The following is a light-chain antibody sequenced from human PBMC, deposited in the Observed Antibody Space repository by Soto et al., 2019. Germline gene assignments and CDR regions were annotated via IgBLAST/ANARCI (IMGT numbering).Light chain of an antibody. Sequence: DIQMTQSPSSLSAPVGDRVTITCRASQGIRNDLGWYQQKPGKAPKRLIYAASSLQSGVPSRFRGSGSGTDFTFTISRLQPEDIATYYCQQYENLPTFGQGTRLEIK. CDR3: QQYENLPT. CDR2: AAS. J-gene: IGKJ5*01. CDR1: QGIRND. V-gene: IGKV1-17*01.